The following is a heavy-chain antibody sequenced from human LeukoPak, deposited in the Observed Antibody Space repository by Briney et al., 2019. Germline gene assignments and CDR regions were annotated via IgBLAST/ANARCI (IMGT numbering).Heavy chain of an antibody. Sequence: PGRSLRLSCAASGFTFSSYGMHWVRQAPGKGLEWVAVISNNGGYKHYTDSVKGRFTISRDDSKNTLYLQMNSLRAEDTAVYYCARATYYYDSSGYYGPAFDIWGQGTMVTVSS. D-gene: IGHD3-22*01. J-gene: IGHJ3*02. V-gene: IGHV3-33*01. CDR3: ARATYYYDSSGYYGPAFDI. CDR1: GFTFSSYG. CDR2: ISNNGGYK.